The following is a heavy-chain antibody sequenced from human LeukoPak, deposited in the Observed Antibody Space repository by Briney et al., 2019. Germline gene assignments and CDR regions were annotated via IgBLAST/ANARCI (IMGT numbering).Heavy chain of an antibody. Sequence: SETLSLTCAVSGGSIRSSNYYWGWVRQPPGKGPEWIGTIYYSGTTYYSPSLESRVTISVDTPNNQFSLRLTSVTAADTAVYYCARLSIVGATSSYYMDVWGKGTTVTVSS. CDR1: GGSIRSSNYY. CDR3: ARLSIVGATSSYYMDV. J-gene: IGHJ6*03. V-gene: IGHV4-39*01. D-gene: IGHD1-26*01. CDR2: IYYSGTT.